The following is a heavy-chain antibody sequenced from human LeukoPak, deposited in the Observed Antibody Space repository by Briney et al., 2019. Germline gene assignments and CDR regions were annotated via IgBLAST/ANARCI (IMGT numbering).Heavy chain of an antibody. Sequence: SETLSLTCTVSGGSISGDYWTWIRQPPGKGLEWIGYIYYSESTNYNPSLKGRVTISVDTSKNQFSLKLSSVTAADTAVYYCARQGVAARPIDYWGQGTLVTVSS. CDR1: GGSISGDY. CDR2: IYYSEST. J-gene: IGHJ4*02. V-gene: IGHV4-59*08. D-gene: IGHD6-6*01. CDR3: ARQGVAARPIDY.